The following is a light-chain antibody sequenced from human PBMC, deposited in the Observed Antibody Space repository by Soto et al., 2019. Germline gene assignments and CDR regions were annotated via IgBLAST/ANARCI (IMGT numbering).Light chain of an antibody. J-gene: IGKJ2*01. V-gene: IGKV3-11*01. CDR1: QSVSSY. CDR3: QQRSKWPPT. Sequence: EIVLTPSPATLSLSPGERATLSCRASQSVSSYLAWYQQKPGQAPRLLIHDASNRATGIPARFSVSGYGTDFTLTNSSREPEDFAVYYCQQRSKWPPTFDQGTKLEIK. CDR2: DAS.